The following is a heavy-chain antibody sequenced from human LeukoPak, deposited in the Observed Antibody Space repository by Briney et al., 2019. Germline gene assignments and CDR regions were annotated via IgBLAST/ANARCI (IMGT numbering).Heavy chain of an antibody. CDR2: TYYRSKWYH. CDR3: ARPWAVAGSIDY. V-gene: IGHV6-1*01. J-gene: IGHJ4*02. Sequence: SQTLSPTCAISGDSVSSNSAAWNWIRQSPSRGLEWLGRTYYRSKWYHDYAVSVKSRITINPDTSKNQFSLKLSSVTAADTAVYYCARPWAVAGSIDYWGQGTLVTVSS. CDR1: GDSVSSNSAA. D-gene: IGHD6-19*01.